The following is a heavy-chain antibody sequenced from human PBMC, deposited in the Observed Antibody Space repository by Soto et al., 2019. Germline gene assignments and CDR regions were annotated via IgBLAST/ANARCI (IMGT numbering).Heavy chain of an antibody. V-gene: IGHV4-39*01. D-gene: IGHD2-8*01. CDR2: IYYSGST. CDR3: ARLEWLDIFDY. J-gene: IGHJ4*02. Sequence: QLQLQESGPGLVKPSETLSLTCTVSGGSISSSSYYWGWIRQPPGKGLEWIGSIYYSGSTYYNPSLKSRVTISVDTSKNQFSLKLSSVTAADTAVYYCARLEWLDIFDYWGQRTLVTVSS. CDR1: GGSISSSSYY.